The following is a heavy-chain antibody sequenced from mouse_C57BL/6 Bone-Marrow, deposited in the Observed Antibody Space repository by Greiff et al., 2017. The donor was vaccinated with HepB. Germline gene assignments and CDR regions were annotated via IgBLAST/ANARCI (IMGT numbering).Heavy chain of an antibody. CDR3: ARPLYYGNYWFAY. CDR2: IYPGSGST. V-gene: IGHV1-55*01. J-gene: IGHJ3*01. D-gene: IGHD2-1*01. Sequence: QVHVKQPGAELVKPGASVKMSCKASGYTFTSYWITWVKQRPGQGLEWIGDIYPGSGSTNYNEKFKSKATLTVDTSSSTAYMQLSSLTSEDSAVYDCARPLYYGNYWFAYWGQGTLVTVSA. CDR1: GYTFTSYW.